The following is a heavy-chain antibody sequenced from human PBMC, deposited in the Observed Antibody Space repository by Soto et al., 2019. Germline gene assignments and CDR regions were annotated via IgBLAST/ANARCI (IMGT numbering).Heavy chain of an antibody. Sequence: GGSLRLSCAASGFTFSSYGMHWVRQAPGKGLEWVAVISYDVSNKYYADSVKGRFTISRDNSKNTLYLQMNSLRAEDTAVYYCAKDLFHPIAVAGTGAFDYWGQGTLVTVSS. D-gene: IGHD6-19*01. V-gene: IGHV3-30*18. CDR1: GFTFSSYG. J-gene: IGHJ4*02. CDR3: AKDLFHPIAVAGTGAFDY. CDR2: ISYDVSNK.